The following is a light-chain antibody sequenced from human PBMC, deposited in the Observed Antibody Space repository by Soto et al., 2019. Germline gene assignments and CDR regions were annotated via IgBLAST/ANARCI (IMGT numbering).Light chain of an antibody. V-gene: IGKV2-28*01. CDR2: LGS. J-gene: IGKJ4*01. CDR1: QSLLHSNGYNY. Sequence: DIVTTQSPLSLPVTPGEPASISCRSSQSLLHSNGYNYLDWYLQRPGQSPQLLIYLGSYRASGVPDRSSGSGSGTDFTLKISRVEAEDVGVYYCMQALQTPLTFGGGTKVEIK. CDR3: MQALQTPLT.